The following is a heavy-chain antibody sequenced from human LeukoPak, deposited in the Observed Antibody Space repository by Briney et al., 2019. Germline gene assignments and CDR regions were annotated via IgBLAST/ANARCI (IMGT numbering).Heavy chain of an antibody. CDR3: ASRQQQLYNWFDP. D-gene: IGHD6-13*01. CDR1: GYTFTSYD. Sequence: ASVKVSCKASGYTFTSYDISWVRQAPGQGLEWMGGTLPIFGTANYAQKFQGRVTITADESTSTAYMELNSLTSEDTAVYYCASRQQQLYNWFDPWGQGTLVTVSS. CDR2: TLPIFGTA. V-gene: IGHV1-69*13. J-gene: IGHJ5*02.